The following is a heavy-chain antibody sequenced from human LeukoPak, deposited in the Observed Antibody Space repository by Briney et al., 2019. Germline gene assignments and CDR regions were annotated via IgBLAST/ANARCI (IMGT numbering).Heavy chain of an antibody. CDR3: AKVRGVARQAWDYFDY. D-gene: IGHD1-26*01. Sequence: GGSLRLSCAASGFTFSSYAMSWVRQAPGKGLEWVSAISGSGGSTYYADSVKGRFTISRDNSKNTLYLQMNSLRAEDTAVYYCAKVRGVARQAWDYFDYWGQGTLVTVSS. J-gene: IGHJ4*02. CDR1: GFTFSSYA. V-gene: IGHV3-23*01. CDR2: ISGSGGST.